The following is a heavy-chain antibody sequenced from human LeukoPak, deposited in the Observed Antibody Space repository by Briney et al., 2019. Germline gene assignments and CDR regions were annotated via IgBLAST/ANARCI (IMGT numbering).Heavy chain of an antibody. CDR1: GGSISSGDYY. J-gene: IGHJ6*02. CDR3: ARGEENGMDV. Sequence: SETLSLTCTVSGGSISSGDYYWSWIRQPPVKGLEWIGYIYYSGSTYYNPSLKSRVTISVDTSKNQFSLKLRSVTAADTAVYFCARGEENGMDVWGQGTTVTVSS. V-gene: IGHV4-30-4*01. CDR2: IYYSGST.